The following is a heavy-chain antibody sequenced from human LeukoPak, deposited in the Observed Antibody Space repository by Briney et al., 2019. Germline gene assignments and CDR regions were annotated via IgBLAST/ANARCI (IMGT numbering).Heavy chain of an antibody. Sequence: PGGSLRLSCAASGFTFTTYGMHWVRQAPGKGLEWVAFIRYDGSKEYFADSVKGRFTISRDNSKNTLYLLMGSLRPEDTAVYYCAKELGVAAAEEGFDMWGQGTTVTVSS. J-gene: IGHJ3*02. CDR1: GFTFTTYG. CDR2: IRYDGSKE. D-gene: IGHD6-13*01. V-gene: IGHV3-30*02. CDR3: AKELGVAAAEEGFDM.